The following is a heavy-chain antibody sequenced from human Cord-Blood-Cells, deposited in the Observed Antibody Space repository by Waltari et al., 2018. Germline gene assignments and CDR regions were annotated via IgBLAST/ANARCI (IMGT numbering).Heavy chain of an antibody. V-gene: IGHV3-48*02. CDR1: VFTFSSYS. J-gene: IGHJ4*02. CDR3: ARVAYCGGDCYSTPYQYYFDY. Sequence: EVQLVESGGGLVQPGGSLRLSCAASVFTFSSYSMNWVRQAPGKGLEWVSYISSSSSTIYYADSVKGRFTISRDNAKNSLYLQMNSLRDEDTAVYYCARVAYCGGDCYSTPYQYYFDYWGQGTLVTVSS. D-gene: IGHD2-21*01. CDR2: ISSSSSTI.